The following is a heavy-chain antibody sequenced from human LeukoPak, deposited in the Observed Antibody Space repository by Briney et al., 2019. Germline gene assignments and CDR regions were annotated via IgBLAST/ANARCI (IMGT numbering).Heavy chain of an antibody. CDR1: GGSISISSYH. J-gene: IGHJ6*03. CDR2: IYYSGST. CDR3: ARAYYYGSGSSDYHIDV. Sequence: SETLSLTCTVSGGSISISSYHWGWLRQPPGKGLEWVGSIYYSGSTYYNPSLKSRVTISVDTSKNHFSLKLSSVTAADTAVYYCARAYYYGSGSSDYHIDVWGKGTTVTVSS. D-gene: IGHD3-10*01. V-gene: IGHV4-39*02.